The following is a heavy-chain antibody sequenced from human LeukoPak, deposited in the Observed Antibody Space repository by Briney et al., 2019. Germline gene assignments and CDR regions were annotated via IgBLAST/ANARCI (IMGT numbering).Heavy chain of an antibody. CDR3: ARLVAAAGTDDAFDI. CDR2: MNPNSGNT. V-gene: IGHV1-8*01. Sequence: GASVKVSCKASGYTFTSYDINWVRQATGQGLEWMGWMNPNSGNTGYAQKFQGRVTMTRNASISTAYMELSSLRSEDTAVYYCARLVAAAGTDDAFDIWGQGTMVTVSS. CDR1: GYTFTSYD. J-gene: IGHJ3*02. D-gene: IGHD6-13*01.